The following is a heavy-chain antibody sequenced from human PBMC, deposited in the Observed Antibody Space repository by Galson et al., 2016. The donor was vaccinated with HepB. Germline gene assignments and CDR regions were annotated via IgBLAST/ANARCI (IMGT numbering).Heavy chain of an antibody. D-gene: IGHD4/OR15-4a*01. Sequence: TLSLTCTVSGDTMSSTGYYWGWVRQPPGKGLEWIGSIYYLGNTYYTPSLKSRVTMSVDTSHIQLSLNLTSVTPADTGLYYCARVANLPSYFYGMDVWGQGTTVTVSS. V-gene: IGHV4-39*01. J-gene: IGHJ6*02. CDR3: ARVANLPSYFYGMDV. CDR1: GDTMSSTGYY. CDR2: IYYLGNT.